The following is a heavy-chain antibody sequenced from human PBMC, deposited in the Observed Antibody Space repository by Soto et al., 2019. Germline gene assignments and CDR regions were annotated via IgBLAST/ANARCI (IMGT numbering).Heavy chain of an antibody. CDR1: SGSIDTTNW. D-gene: IGHD2-8*01. J-gene: IGHJ6*02. Sequence: QVQLQESGPGLVKPSGTLSLTCAVSSGSIDTTNWWSWVRQPPGKGLEWIGEIFHSGNTYYNPSLASRVTISVDTPKNQFSLNLRSVTAADTAVYYCARRTWGMDVWGQGTTVTVSS. V-gene: IGHV4-4*02. CDR2: IFHSGNT. CDR3: ARRTWGMDV.